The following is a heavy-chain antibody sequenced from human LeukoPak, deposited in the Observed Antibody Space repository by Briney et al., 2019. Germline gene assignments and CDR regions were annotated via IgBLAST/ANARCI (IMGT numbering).Heavy chain of an antibody. D-gene: IGHD1-26*01. J-gene: IGHJ4*02. CDR3: ASLVGATTGVDY. Sequence: KPGASVKVSCKASGGTFSSYAISWVRQAPGQGLEWMGGIIPIFGTANYAQKFQGRVTITADESTSTAHMELSSLRSEDTAVYYCASLVGATTGVDYWGQGTLVTVSS. CDR2: IIPIFGTA. V-gene: IGHV1-69*13. CDR1: GGTFSSYA.